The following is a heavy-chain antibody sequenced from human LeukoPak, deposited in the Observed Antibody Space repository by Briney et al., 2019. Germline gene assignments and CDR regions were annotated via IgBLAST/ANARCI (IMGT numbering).Heavy chain of an antibody. J-gene: IGHJ4*02. CDR3: ARDGLCSSTSCYRRALDY. D-gene: IGHD2-2*01. Sequence: GGSLRLSCAASGFTFSDYYMSWIRQAPGKGLEWVSYISSSGSTIYYADSVKGRFTISRDNSKNTLYLQMNSLRAEDTAVYYCARDGLCSSTSCYRRALDYWGQGTLVTVSS. CDR1: GFTFSDYY. V-gene: IGHV3-11*04. CDR2: ISSSGSTI.